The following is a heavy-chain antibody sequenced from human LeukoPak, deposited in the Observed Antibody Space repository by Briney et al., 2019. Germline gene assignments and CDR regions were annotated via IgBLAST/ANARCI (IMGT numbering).Heavy chain of an antibody. CDR3: AKEMNYYGSGMNYMDV. V-gene: IGHV3-71*01. CDR2: IRSKAYGGTT. D-gene: IGHD3-10*01. J-gene: IGHJ6*03. CDR1: GFSFSSYA. Sequence: GGSLRLSCAASGFSFSSYAMSWVRQAPGKGLEWVGFIRSKAYGGTTEYAASVKGRFTISRDDSKNTLYLRMNSLRAEDTAVYYCAKEMNYYGSGMNYMDVGAKGPRSPSP.